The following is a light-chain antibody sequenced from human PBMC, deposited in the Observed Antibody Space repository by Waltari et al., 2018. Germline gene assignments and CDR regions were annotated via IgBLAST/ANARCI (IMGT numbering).Light chain of an antibody. CDR3: YTTDSSGNPI. J-gene: IGLJ2*01. CDR2: EDT. Sequence: SNELTQPPSVSVSPGQTARITCSGDALSRKYAYWCQQKSGQAPVLVIYEDTKRPSGLPGGCSGSTAGTMATLTISGAQVDDEAAYYCYTTDSSGNPILGGGTKLTVL. V-gene: IGLV3-10*01. CDR1: ALSRKY.